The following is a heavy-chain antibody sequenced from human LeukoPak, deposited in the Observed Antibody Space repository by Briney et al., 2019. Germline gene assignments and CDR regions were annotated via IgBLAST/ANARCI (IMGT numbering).Heavy chain of an antibody. V-gene: IGHV4-59*01. CDR3: ARSRGTVVTGY. Sequence: SETLSLTCTVSGGSISSYYWSWIRQPPGKGLEWIGYIYYSGSTNYNPSLKSRVTISVDTSKNQFSLKLSSVTAADTAVYYCARSRGTVVTGYWGQGTLVTVSS. J-gene: IGHJ4*02. CDR1: GGSISSYY. CDR2: IYYSGST. D-gene: IGHD4-23*01.